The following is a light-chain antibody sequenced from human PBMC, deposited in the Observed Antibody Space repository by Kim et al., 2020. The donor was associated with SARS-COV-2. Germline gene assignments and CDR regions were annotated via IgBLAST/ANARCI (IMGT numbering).Light chain of an antibody. Sequence: LYPAERATPSRRARQRVISSYLAWYQRKPGQAPRLLSYGASSRATGIPDRFSGSGSGKDFTLTISRLEPEVFAVYYCQQYGYSLSFGGRTKVDIK. CDR1: QRVISSY. J-gene: IGKJ4*01. V-gene: IGKV3-20*01. CDR2: GAS. CDR3: QQYGYSLS.